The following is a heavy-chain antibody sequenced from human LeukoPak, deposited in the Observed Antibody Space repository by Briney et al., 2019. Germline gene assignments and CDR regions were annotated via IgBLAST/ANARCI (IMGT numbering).Heavy chain of an antibody. CDR1: GYTFTSYA. V-gene: IGHV1-3*01. D-gene: IGHD6-13*01. Sequence: GASVKVSCKASGYTFTSYAMHWVGQAPGQRLEWMGWINAGNGNTKYSQKFQGRVTITRHTSASTAYMGVSRLRSEGKAVYYCGKVGAAGTRFHFDYWGQGTLVTVSS. CDR2: INAGNGNT. CDR3: GKVGAAGTRFHFDY. J-gene: IGHJ4*02.